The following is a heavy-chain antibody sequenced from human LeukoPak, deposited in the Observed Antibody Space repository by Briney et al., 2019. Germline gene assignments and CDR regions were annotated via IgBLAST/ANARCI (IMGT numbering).Heavy chain of an antibody. V-gene: IGHV4-59*08. CDR2: IYYSGST. J-gene: IGHJ4*02. CDR1: GGSISSYY. Sequence: PSETLSLTCTVSGGSISSYYWSWIRQPPGKGLEWIGYIYYSGSTNYNPSLKSRVTISVDTSKNQFSLKLSSVTAADTAVYYCARSGSQTHYWGQGTLVTVSS. CDR3: ARSGSQTHY. D-gene: IGHD1-26*01.